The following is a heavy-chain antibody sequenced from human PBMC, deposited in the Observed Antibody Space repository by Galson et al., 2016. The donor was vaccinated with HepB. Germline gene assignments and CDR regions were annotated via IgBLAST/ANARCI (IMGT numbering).Heavy chain of an antibody. J-gene: IGHJ4*02. CDR1: GYTFIRYA. D-gene: IGHD3-9*01. Sequence: SVKVSCKASGYTFIRYAIHWVRQAPGQRHEWVGWMNAGNGNTKYSRRFQGRVTITRDTSASTAYMELSSLRSEDTAVYSCARDMKDYEILTGVFEYWGQGTLVTVSS. CDR3: ARDMKDYEILTGVFEY. CDR2: MNAGNGNT. V-gene: IGHV1-3*01.